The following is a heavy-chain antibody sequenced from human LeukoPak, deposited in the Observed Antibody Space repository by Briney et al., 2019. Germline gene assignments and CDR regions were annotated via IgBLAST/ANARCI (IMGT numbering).Heavy chain of an antibody. V-gene: IGHV4-59*01. Sequence: SETLSLTCTVSGGSISSSYWSWIRQPPGKGLEWIGYIYYSGSTNYNPSLKSRVTISVDTSKNQFSLKLSSVTAADTAVYYCARYNYDFWSGYSKWFDPWGQGALVTVSS. CDR1: GGSISSSY. J-gene: IGHJ5*02. D-gene: IGHD3-3*01. CDR3: ARYNYDFWSGYSKWFDP. CDR2: IYYSGST.